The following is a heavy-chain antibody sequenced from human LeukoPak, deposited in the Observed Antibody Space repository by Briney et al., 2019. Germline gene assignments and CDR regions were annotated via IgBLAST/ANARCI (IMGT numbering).Heavy chain of an antibody. CDR2: ISYDGSNK. V-gene: IGHV3-30-3*01. J-gene: IGHJ4*02. CDR1: GFTFSSCA. CDR3: ARAPQPYSAFDY. Sequence: QPGGSLRLSCAASGFTFSSCAMHWVRQAPGKGLEWVAVISYDGSNKYYADSVKGRFTISRDNSKNTLYLHMNSLRAEDTAVYYCARAPQPYSAFDYWGQGTLVTVSS. D-gene: IGHD2-21*01.